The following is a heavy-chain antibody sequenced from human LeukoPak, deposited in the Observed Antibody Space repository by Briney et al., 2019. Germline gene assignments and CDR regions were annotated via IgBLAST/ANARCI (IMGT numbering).Heavy chain of an antibody. V-gene: IGHV3-23*01. CDR1: GFTFSSYI. D-gene: IGHD3-10*01. Sequence: GGSLRLSCAASGFTFSSYIMSWVRQAPGKGLEWVSLIGGSGDSTYYADSVKGRFTISRDNSKNTLYLRMNSLRADDTAVYYCAKEGLGGGGYFDDWGQGTLVTVSS. J-gene: IGHJ4*02. CDR3: AKEGLGGGGYFDD. CDR2: IGGSGDST.